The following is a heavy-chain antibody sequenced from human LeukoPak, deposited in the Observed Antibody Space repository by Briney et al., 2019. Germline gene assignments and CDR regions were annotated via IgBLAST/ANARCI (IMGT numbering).Heavy chain of an antibody. CDR2: TYYKSAWYN. CDR1: GDSVSRDSIA. CDR3: ARGTGWPQFDY. J-gene: IGHJ4*02. V-gene: IGHV6-1*01. Sequence: SQTLSLACAISGDSVSRDSIAWNWIRQSPSRGLEWLGRTYYKSAWYNDYAVSVKGRIIINPDTSKNQFSLQLNSVTPEDTAVYYCARGTGWPQFDYWGQGTLVTVSS. D-gene: IGHD6-19*01.